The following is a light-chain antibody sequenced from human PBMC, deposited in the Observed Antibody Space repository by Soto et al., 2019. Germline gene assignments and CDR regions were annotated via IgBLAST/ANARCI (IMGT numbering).Light chain of an antibody. CDR3: SSYGGVKGLV. CDR2: EVR. CDR1: RSDVGGYNY. J-gene: IGLJ2*01. Sequence: QSALTQPASVSGSPGQSITISCTGTRSDVGGYNYVSWYQQHPGKAPKLMIYEVRYRPSGVSNRFSGSKSGNTASLTVSALQPEDEADYYCSSYGGVKGLVFGGGTKLTVL. V-gene: IGLV2-14*01.